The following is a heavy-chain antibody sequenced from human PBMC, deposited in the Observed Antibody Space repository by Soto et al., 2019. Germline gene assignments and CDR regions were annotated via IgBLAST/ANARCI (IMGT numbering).Heavy chain of an antibody. CDR1: GFTFSSYG. J-gene: IGHJ4*02. CDR2: ISYDGSNK. CDR3: AKDPLELGY. D-gene: IGHD1-7*01. V-gene: IGHV3-30*18. Sequence: GSLRLSCAASGFTFSSYGMHWVRQAPGKGLEWVAVISYDGSNKYYADSVKGRFTISRDNSKNTLYLQMNSLRAEDTAVYYCAKDPLELGYWGQGTLVTVSS.